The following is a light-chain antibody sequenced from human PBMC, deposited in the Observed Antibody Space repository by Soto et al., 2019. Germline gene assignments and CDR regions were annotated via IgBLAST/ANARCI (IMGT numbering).Light chain of an antibody. V-gene: IGLV2-11*01. J-gene: IGLJ1*01. CDR3: CSYAGSYTYV. CDR1: SSDVGAYNY. CDR2: GVS. Sequence: QCERTQSRSGFGSRGQSVTISCTGTSSDVGAYNYVSWYQQHPDKAPTLMISGVSKRPSGVPDRFSGSRSGNTASLTISGLQAEDEADYYCCSYAGSYTYVFGTGTKVTVL.